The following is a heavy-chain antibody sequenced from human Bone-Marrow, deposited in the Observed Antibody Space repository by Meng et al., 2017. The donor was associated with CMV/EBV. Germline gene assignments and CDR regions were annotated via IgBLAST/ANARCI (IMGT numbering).Heavy chain of an antibody. D-gene: IGHD2-2*01. V-gene: IGHV1-18*01. CDR2: ITAYNGDT. J-gene: IGHJ6*04. CDR3: ARKNAVHYYYGMDV. CDR1: GYTFTKYG. Sequence: ASVKVSCKASGYTFTKYGISWVRQAPGQGLEWVGWITAYNGDTNNAQKFQGRVTMTTDTSTSTAYMELRSLKSDDTAVYYCARKNAVHYYYGMDVCGKATTVTFSS.